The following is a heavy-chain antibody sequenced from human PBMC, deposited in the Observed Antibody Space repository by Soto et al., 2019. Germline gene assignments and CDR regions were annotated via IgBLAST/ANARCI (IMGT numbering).Heavy chain of an antibody. CDR3: ARDHLPIYDILTGPNLYYMDV. CDR2: INAGNGNT. D-gene: IGHD3-9*01. Sequence: ASVKVACKASGYTFTSYAMHWVRQDPGQRLEWMGWINAGNGNTKYSQKFQGRVTITRDTSASTAYMELSSLRSEDTAVYYCARDHLPIYDILTGPNLYYMDVWGKGTTVTVSS. CDR1: GYTFTSYA. J-gene: IGHJ6*03. V-gene: IGHV1-3*01.